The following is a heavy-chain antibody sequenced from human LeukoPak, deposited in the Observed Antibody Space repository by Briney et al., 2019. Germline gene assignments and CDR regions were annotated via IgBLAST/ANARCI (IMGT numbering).Heavy chain of an antibody. CDR1: GASLSTHY. J-gene: IGHJ6*03. D-gene: IGHD3-3*01. CDR3: ARENYDFWSGYYSSDNSYYLDV. CDR2: IYYTGST. Sequence: SETLSLTCTVSGASLSTHYWSWGRQPPGKGLERIGDIYYTGSTNYNPSLQSRLTISVDTSQNQFSLRRSSVTAADTAVCYCARENYDFWSGYYSSDNSYYLDVWGKGTTVIVSS. V-gene: IGHV4-59*11.